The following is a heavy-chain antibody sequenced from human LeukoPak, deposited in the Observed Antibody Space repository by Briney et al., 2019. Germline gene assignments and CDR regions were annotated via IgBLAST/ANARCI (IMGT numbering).Heavy chain of an antibody. Sequence: GGSLRLSCAASGFTFSSYNMNWVRQAPGKGLEWVSYINNWSCIIHYVDSVKGRFTISRDNAKNSLYLQMNSLRAEDTAVYYCARKVAVAGTTGGYYGMDVWGQGTTVTVSS. CDR2: INNWSCII. V-gene: IGHV3-48*04. D-gene: IGHD6-19*01. J-gene: IGHJ6*02. CDR1: GFTFSSYN. CDR3: ARKVAVAGTTGGYYGMDV.